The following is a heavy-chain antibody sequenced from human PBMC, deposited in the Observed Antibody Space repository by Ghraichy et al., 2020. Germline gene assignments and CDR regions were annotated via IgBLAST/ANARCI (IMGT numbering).Heavy chain of an antibody. V-gene: IGHV4-30-2*01. D-gene: IGHD3/OR15-3a*01. CDR3: ARVPREFWTGYPTTLHYFDY. J-gene: IGHJ4*02. Sequence: LRLSCAVSGASISSSGYSWSWVRQPPGKGLEWIGYIYHGGIADYSPSLKGRVTLSLDRSNNQFSLKLNSVTPADTAIYYCARVPREFWTGYPTTLHYFDYWGRGTLVTVSS. CDR2: IYHGGIA. CDR1: GASISSSGYS.